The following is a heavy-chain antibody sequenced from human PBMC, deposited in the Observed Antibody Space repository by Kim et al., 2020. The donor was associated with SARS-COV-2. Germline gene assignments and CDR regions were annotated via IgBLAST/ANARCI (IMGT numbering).Heavy chain of an antibody. J-gene: IGHJ6*02. CDR3: ARGTPEIHHYYYGLDV. D-gene: IGHD2-15*01. V-gene: IGHV3-72*01. Sequence: ASVKGRFTTSREESTNSLYLQMTSLTPEDTAVYYCARGTPEIHHYYYGLDVWGQGTTVTVSS.